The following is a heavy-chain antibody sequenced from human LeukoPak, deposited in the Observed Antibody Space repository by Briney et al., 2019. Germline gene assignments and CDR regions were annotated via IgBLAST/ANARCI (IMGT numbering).Heavy chain of an antibody. CDR2: ITTGSNYI. D-gene: IGHD2-2*02. CDR1: GFTFSSYA. Sequence: GGSLRLSCAASGFTFSSYAMRWVRQAPGKGLEWVSSITTGSNYIYYADSVKGRFTISRDNAKNSLYLQMNSLRAEDTAVYYCATSPGGSAISYYYYYMDVWGKGTTVTVSS. CDR3: ATSPGGSAISYYYYYMDV. J-gene: IGHJ6*03. V-gene: IGHV3-21*01.